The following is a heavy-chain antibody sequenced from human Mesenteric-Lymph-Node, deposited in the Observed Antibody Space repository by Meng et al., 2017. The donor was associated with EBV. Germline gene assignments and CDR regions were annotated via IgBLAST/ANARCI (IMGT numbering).Heavy chain of an antibody. CDR1: GGPFRSYT. CDR2: IVPMFGTT. CDR3: ARPEQWVGAPPFDP. D-gene: IGHD6-19*01. J-gene: IGHJ5*02. Sequence: QVQLVESGGEVKNPGSSGKVSCRASGGPFRSYTIGWVRQAPGQGLEWMGGIVPMFGTTNYAQKFQGRVTITADESTSTAYVEVRSLTSEDTAVYYCARPEQWVGAPPFDPWGQGTLVTVSS. V-gene: IGHV1-69*01.